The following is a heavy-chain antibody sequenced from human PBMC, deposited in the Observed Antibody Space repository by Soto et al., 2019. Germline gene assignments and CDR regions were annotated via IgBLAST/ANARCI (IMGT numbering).Heavy chain of an antibody. Sequence: QITLKESGPTLVKPTQTLTLTCTFSGFSLSTSGVGVGWIRQPPGKALEWLALIYWEDDKPYSPSLKGRLTLIKDTAKNQGVLTMPNLAPVDTATYFCAHMGRYYDILTGYSWTMDYWGQGTPVTVSS. CDR2: IYWEDDK. J-gene: IGHJ4*02. D-gene: IGHD3-9*01. V-gene: IGHV2-5*02. CDR1: GFSLSTSGVG. CDR3: AHMGRYYDILTGYSWTMDY.